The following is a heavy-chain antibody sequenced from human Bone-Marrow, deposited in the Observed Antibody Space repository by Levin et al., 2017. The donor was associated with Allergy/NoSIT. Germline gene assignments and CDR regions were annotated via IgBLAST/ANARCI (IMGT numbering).Heavy chain of an antibody. J-gene: IGHJ4*02. CDR1: GFSFNDHS. D-gene: IGHD6-19*01. Sequence: GESLKISCAASGFSFNDHSMNWVRQAPGKGLEWVGRTRNKANIYTTEYAASVKGRFTISRDDSRSSLFLQMNSLQTEDTAVYYCAREGDSSAYYIDFDYWGQGTLVAVSS. CDR2: TRNKANIYTT. V-gene: IGHV3-72*01. CDR3: AREGDSSAYYIDFDY.